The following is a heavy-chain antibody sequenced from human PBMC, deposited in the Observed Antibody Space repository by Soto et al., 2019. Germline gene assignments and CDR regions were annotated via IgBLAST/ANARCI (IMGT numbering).Heavy chain of an antibody. J-gene: IGHJ4*02. CDR3: AREVAGSYGKDY. Sequence: GGSLRLSCVASGFTFSTYSMNWVRQAPGKGLEWVSSISSSSTYIFYAESVKGRLTISRDNAENSLYLQMDSLRAEDTAVYYCAREVAGSYGKDYWGQGTLVTVSS. CDR1: GFTFSTYS. D-gene: IGHD6-19*01. V-gene: IGHV3-21*01. CDR2: ISSSSTYI.